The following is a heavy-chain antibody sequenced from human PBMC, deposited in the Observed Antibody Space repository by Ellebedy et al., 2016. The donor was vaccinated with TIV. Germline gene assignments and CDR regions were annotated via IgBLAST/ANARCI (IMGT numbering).Heavy chain of an antibody. J-gene: IGHJ4*02. CDR2: IYSGGST. V-gene: IGHV3-53*01. Sequence: PGGSLRLSCAASGFTVSSNYMSWVRQAPGKGLEWVSVIYSGGSTYYADSVKGRFTISRDNSKNTLYLQMNSLRAEDTAVYYGARKNSSGWTFDYWGQGTLVTVSS. CDR3: ARKNSSGWTFDY. CDR1: GFTVSSNY. D-gene: IGHD6-19*01.